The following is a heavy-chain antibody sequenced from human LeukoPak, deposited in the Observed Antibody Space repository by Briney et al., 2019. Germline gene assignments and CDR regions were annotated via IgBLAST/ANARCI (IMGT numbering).Heavy chain of an antibody. D-gene: IGHD1-26*01. V-gene: IGHV3-30*18. CDR2: VSYDGSNK. Sequence: PGGSLRLSCAASGLPYCSYGMHWAPPATGKGLEWVAVVSYDGSNKYYADSVKGRFTISRDNSKNTLYLQMNSLRAEDTAVYYCAKAEVGATLRRAKYFQHWGQGTLVTVSS. CDR3: AKAEVGATLRRAKYFQH. J-gene: IGHJ1*01. CDR1: GLPYCSYG.